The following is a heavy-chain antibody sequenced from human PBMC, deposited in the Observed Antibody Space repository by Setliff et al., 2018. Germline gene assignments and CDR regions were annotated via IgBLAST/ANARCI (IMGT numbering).Heavy chain of an antibody. V-gene: IGHV3-48*03. D-gene: IGHD2-15*01. Sequence: GGSLRLSCAASGFTFRSYEMNWVRQAPGKGPERVSKTHTDGITIYSDSVRGRFTIFRDSAKNSLHLQMTSLSAEDTAVYYCARRLPYFGMDVWGQGTTVTVS. CDR3: ARRLPYFGMDV. J-gene: IGHJ6*02. CDR2: THTDGITI. CDR1: GFTFRSYE.